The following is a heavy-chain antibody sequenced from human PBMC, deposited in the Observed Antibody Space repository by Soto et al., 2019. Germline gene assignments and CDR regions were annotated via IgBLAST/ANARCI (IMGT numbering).Heavy chain of an antibody. V-gene: IGHV3-23*01. CDR3: AKDSIPYSSSYDLDH. CDR2: MTATGVSI. J-gene: IGHJ4*02. Sequence: EVQLLESGGGLVQPGGSLGLSCVASGFSFSGYAMSWVRQAPGKGLVWVSSMTATGVSIYYADSVRGRFTISRDNSKNTLYLQMSSLRAEDTATYYCAKDSIPYSSSYDLDHWGRGALVTVSS. CDR1: GFSFSGYA. D-gene: IGHD6-6*01.